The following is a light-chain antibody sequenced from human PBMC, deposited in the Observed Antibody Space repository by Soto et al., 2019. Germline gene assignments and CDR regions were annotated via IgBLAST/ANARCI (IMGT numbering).Light chain of an antibody. CDR3: LQFGSTPPYT. Sequence: EVVLTQSPGTLSLSPGERATLSCRASQSVSNNYLAWYQQKPGQSPKLLIFSSSYRATGIPDRFSGSGSGTDFTLTISSLCTLVFAVYSCLQFGSTPPYTFGQGTKLEIK. CDR2: SSS. V-gene: IGKV3-20*01. J-gene: IGKJ2*01. CDR1: QSVSNNY.